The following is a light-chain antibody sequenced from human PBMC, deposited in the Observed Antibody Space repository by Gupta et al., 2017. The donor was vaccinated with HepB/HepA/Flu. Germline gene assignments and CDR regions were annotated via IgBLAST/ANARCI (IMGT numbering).Light chain of an antibody. Sequence: EIGLTQSPATRSLSPGERATISCRARQSVVNYLAWYQQKRGQAPRLLIYYASNRATGIPARFSGSGSGTDFTLTISSLEPEDFAVYYCQHRRNWPLTFGGGTKVEIK. CDR2: YAS. CDR1: QSVVNY. V-gene: IGKV3-11*01. J-gene: IGKJ4*01. CDR3: QHRRNWPLT.